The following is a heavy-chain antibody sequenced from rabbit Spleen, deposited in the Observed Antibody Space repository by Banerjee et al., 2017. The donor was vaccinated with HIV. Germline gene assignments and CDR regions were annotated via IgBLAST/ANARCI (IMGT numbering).Heavy chain of an antibody. Sequence: QQLEESGGDLVQPGASLTLTCTASGFSFSSSYDMCWVRQAPGKGLEWIACIDSGSSGFTYFASWAKGRFTISKTSSTTVTLQMTSLTAADTATYFCARDSGSSFSSYGMDLWGPGTLVTVS. CDR3: ARDSGSSFSSYGMDL. V-gene: IGHV1S40*01. CDR1: GFSFSSSYD. D-gene: IGHD8-1*01. CDR2: IDSGSSGFT. J-gene: IGHJ6*01.